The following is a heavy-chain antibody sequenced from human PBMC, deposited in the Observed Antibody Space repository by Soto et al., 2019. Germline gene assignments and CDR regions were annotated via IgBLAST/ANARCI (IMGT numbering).Heavy chain of an antibody. D-gene: IGHD4-17*01. J-gene: IGHJ5*01. CDR3: VKGNNYGIMNWFDS. Sequence: GWSLRLSCSASGFTLNNYAMHWVRQAPGKGLEYISGISNNGGDIYYADSVKGRFIVSRDKSKNTLYLQMRSLRGVDTAVYYCVKGNNYGIMNWFDSWGQGTLVTVSS. CDR2: ISNNGGDI. V-gene: IGHV3-64D*06. CDR1: GFTLNNYA.